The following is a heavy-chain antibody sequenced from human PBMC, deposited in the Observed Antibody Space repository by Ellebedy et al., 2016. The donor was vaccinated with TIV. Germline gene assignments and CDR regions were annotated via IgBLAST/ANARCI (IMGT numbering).Heavy chain of an antibody. CDR1: GFTFSSYG. CDR2: IWYDGSNK. D-gene: IGHD2-15*01. Sequence: GGSLRLSXAASGFTFSSYGMHWVRQAPGKGLEWVAVIWYDGSNKYYADSVKGRFTISRDNSKNTLYLQMNSLRAEDTAVYYCAKPLAAKLYYYYYMDVWGKGTTVTVSS. CDR3: AKPLAAKLYYYYYMDV. J-gene: IGHJ6*03. V-gene: IGHV3-33*06.